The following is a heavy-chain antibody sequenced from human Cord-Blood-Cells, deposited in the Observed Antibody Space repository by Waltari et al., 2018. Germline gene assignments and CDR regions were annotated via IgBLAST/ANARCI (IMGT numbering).Heavy chain of an antibody. CDR1: GGTFSSYA. CDR3: ARDDIVVVPAADYYYGMDV. J-gene: IGHJ6*02. Sequence: QVQLVQSGAEVKKPGSSVKVSCKASGGTFSSYAISWVRQAPGQGLEWMGGIIPILGTANYAQKLQGRVTITADKSTSTAYMELSSLRSEDTAVYYCARDDIVVVPAADYYYGMDVWGQGTTVTVSS. V-gene: IGHV1-69*06. D-gene: IGHD2-2*01. CDR2: IIPILGTA.